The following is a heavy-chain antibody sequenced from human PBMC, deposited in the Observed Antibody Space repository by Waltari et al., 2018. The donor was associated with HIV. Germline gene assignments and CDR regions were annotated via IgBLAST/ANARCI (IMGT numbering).Heavy chain of an antibody. J-gene: IGHJ3*02. CDR1: GGSISDYY. CDR3: ARTYSGSYPRGYAFNI. Sequence: QVQLQESGPGLVKPSETLSLTCTVSGGSISDYYWSWIRQPPGKGLELIGFIYYNGNTNYNPSLKSRVTIAMGTSRNHVSLQLTSVTAADTAVYYCARTYSGSYPRGYAFNIWGQGTMVTVSS. D-gene: IGHD1-26*01. V-gene: IGHV4-59*01. CDR2: IYYNGNT.